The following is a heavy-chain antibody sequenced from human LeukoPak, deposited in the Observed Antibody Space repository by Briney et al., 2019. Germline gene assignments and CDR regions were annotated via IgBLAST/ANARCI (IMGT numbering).Heavy chain of an antibody. V-gene: IGHV3-13*01. CDR2: IGTAGDT. CDR3: ARAHYGGYAFDY. Sequence: PGGSLRLSCAASGFTFSSYDMHWVRQATGKGLEWVSAIGTAGDTYYPGSVKGRFTISRENAKNSLYLQMNSLRVGDTAVYYCARAHYGGYAFDYWGQGTLVTVSS. J-gene: IGHJ4*02. D-gene: IGHD4-17*01. CDR1: GFTFSSYD.